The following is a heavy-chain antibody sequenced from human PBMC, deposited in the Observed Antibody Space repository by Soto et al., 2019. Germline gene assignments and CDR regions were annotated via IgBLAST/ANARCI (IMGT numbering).Heavy chain of an antibody. Sequence: APVKVPCKASGYTLSRYGISWGGQAPGQGLEWMGWISAYNGNTNYAQKLQGRVTMTTDTSTSTAYMELRSLRSDDTAVYYCARSLGYDQRYFDYWGQGTLVTVSS. CDR1: GYTLSRYG. CDR2: ISAYNGNT. V-gene: IGHV1-18*01. D-gene: IGHD3-16*01. J-gene: IGHJ4*02. CDR3: ARSLGYDQRYFDY.